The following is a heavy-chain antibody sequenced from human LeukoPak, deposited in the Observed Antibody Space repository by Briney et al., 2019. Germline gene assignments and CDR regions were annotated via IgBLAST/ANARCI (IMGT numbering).Heavy chain of an antibody. Sequence: ASVKVSCKASGYTFTSYGISWVRQAPGQGLEWMGWISAYNGNTNYAQKLQGRVTMTTDTSTSTAYMELRSLRSDDTAVYYCASTHGAVAETYDMDVWGQGTTVTVSS. CDR1: GYTFTSYG. V-gene: IGHV1-18*01. CDR3: ASTHGAVAETYDMDV. J-gene: IGHJ6*02. D-gene: IGHD6-19*01. CDR2: ISAYNGNT.